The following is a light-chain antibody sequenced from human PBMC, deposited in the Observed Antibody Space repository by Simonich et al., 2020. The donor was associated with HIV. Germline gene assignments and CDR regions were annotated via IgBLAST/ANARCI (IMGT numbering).Light chain of an antibody. CDR3: QQYNNWPLF. Sequence: EIVMTPSPATLSVSPGERVTLSCRASQSVSSNLAWYQQRPGQAPRLLIYGAATRATGTPARFSGSGSGTEFTLTISSVQSEDFVVYYCQQYNNWPLFFGQGTKLEIK. V-gene: IGKV3-15*01. CDR2: GAA. J-gene: IGKJ2*01. CDR1: QSVSSN.